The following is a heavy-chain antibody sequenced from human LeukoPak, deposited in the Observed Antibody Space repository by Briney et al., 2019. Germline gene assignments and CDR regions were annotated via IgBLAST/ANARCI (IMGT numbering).Heavy chain of an antibody. V-gene: IGHV4-30-4*07. CDR3: ARDKGGYCSGGSCYSNYYYYMDV. CDR1: GGSISSGGYS. J-gene: IGHJ6*03. Sequence: SETLSLTCAVSGGSISSGGYSWSWIRQPPGKGLEWIGYIYYSGSTYYNPSLKSRVTISVDTSKNQFSLKLSSVTAADTAVYYCARDKGGYCSGGSCYSNYYYYMDVWGKGTTVTVSS. D-gene: IGHD2-15*01. CDR2: IYYSGST.